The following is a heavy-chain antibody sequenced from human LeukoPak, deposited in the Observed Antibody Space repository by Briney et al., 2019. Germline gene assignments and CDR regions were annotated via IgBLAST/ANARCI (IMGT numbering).Heavy chain of an antibody. J-gene: IGHJ2*01. CDR1: GYTFTSYY. V-gene: IGHV1-46*01. CDR2: INPSGGST. D-gene: IGHD6-19*01. CDR3: ARGRWQWLRSWYFDL. Sequence: ASVKVSCKASGYTFTSYYMHWVRQAPGQGLEWMGIINPSGGSTSYAQKFQGRVTMTRDTSTSTVYMELSSLRSEDTAVYYCARGRWQWLRSWYFDLWGRGTRVTVSS.